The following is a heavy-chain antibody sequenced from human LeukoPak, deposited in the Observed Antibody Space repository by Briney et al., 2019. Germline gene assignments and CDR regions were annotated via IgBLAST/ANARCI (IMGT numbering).Heavy chain of an antibody. CDR1: GFTVNNYA. V-gene: IGHV3-23*01. J-gene: IGHJ4*02. CDR2: IAGSGGST. Sequence: GGSLRLSCAASGFTVNNYAMSWVRQAPGRGLEWVSDIAGSGGSTYSADSVKGRFTISRDNTKNTLYLQMNSLRAEDTAVYYCARGPPYDILDYWGQGTLVTVSS. D-gene: IGHD3-9*01. CDR3: ARGPPYDILDY.